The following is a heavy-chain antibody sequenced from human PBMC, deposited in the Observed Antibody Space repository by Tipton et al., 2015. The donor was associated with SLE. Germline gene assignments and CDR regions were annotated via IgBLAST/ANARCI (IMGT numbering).Heavy chain of an antibody. Sequence: QLVQSGAEVKKPGESLKISCKASEYSFTNYWIGWVRQMPGKGLEWMGIIYPGDSDTRYSPSFQGQVTISADKSMSTAYLQWSSLKASDTAMYYCAKVRVAQRPDAFDIWGQGTKVTVSS. V-gene: IGHV5-51*01. CDR3: AKVRVAQRPDAFDI. CDR1: EYSFTNYW. J-gene: IGHJ3*02. CDR2: IYPGDSDT.